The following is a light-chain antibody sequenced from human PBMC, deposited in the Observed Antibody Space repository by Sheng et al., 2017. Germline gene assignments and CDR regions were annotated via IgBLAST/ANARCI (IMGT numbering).Light chain of an antibody. Sequence: VLTQPPSVSGAPGQRVTISCTGSSSNIGAGYDVHWYQQLPGTAPKLLIYGNSNRPSGVPDRFSGSKSGTSASLAITGLQAEDEADYYCQSYDSSLSGVVFGGGTKLTVL. CDR2: GNS. J-gene: IGLJ2*01. V-gene: IGLV1-40*01. CDR3: QSYDSSLSGVV. CDR1: SSNIGAGYD.